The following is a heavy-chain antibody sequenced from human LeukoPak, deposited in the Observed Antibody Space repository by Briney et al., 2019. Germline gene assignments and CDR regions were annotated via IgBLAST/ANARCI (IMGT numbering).Heavy chain of an antibody. CDR3: ATVKARDYFDS. V-gene: IGHV3-15*01. J-gene: IGHJ4*02. CDR1: SSSVRLTW. CDR2: IKSKTDGATT. Sequence: GGSLRPSRAASSSSVRLTWVPSVRQAPGKGLEWIGRIKSKTDGATTDYAAPVQGRFTISRADSRNTLNLQINSLTDEAAGNDCGATVKARDYFDSWGQGTLVTVSS.